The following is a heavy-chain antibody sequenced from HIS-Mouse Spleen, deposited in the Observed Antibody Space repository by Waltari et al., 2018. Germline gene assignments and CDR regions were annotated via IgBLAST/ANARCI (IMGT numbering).Heavy chain of an antibody. CDR3: AREIPYSSSWYDWYFDL. Sequence: QLQLQESGPGLVKPSETLSLTCTVSGGSISSSSYYWGWIRQPPGKGRGWIGGIYSSGDTYYNPSLKSRVTISVDTSKNQFSLKLSSVTAADTAVYYCAREIPYSSSWYDWYFDLWGRGTLVTVSS. CDR2: IYSSGDT. D-gene: IGHD6-13*01. V-gene: IGHV4-39*07. J-gene: IGHJ2*01. CDR1: GGSISSSSYY.